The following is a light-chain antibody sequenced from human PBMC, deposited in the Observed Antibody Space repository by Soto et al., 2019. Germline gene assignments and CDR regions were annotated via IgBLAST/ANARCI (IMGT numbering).Light chain of an antibody. V-gene: IGKV2-28*01. CDR2: LGS. CDR3: MRALQTPGT. J-gene: IGKJ2*01. Sequence: IVMTQSPLSLPVTPGEPASISCRSSQSLLSSNGNNYLDWFLQKPGQSPQLLIYLGSYRASGVADRFRGSGSGSEVTLEFRRAEAEAVRVYDFMRALQTPGTVGQGTKLEMK. CDR1: QSLLSSNGNNY.